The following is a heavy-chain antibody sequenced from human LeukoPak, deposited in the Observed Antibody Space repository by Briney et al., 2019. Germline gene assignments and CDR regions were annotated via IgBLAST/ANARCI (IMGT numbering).Heavy chain of an antibody. V-gene: IGHV4-61*01. J-gene: IGHJ3*02. D-gene: IGHD3-16*01. CDR2: MYHGGII. CDR1: GGSVRSGSYY. CDR3: ARDPWESWGIKYAFDM. Sequence: SETLSLTCTVSGGSVRSGSYYWSWIRQSPGKGLEWIAYMYHGGIINYNPSLKSRATISMDVSKNLISLTLRSVTAADTAVYYCARDPWESWGIKYAFDMWGQGTMVTVSS.